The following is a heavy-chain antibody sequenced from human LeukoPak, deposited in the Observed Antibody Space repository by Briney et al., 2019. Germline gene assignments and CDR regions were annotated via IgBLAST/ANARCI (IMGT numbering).Heavy chain of an antibody. V-gene: IGHV3-21*01. CDR1: GFTFSTYT. Sequence: GGTLRLSCAAFGFTFSTYTMNWVSQVPGKGLEYVSTISSSSSYIYYGDSGKGRFTITRDNAKNSLYLQMNSLRAEDTAVYYCARAPYDSTGYETPLAFDIWGQGTMVTVSS. D-gene: IGHD3-22*01. J-gene: IGHJ3*02. CDR2: ISSSSSYI. CDR3: ARAPYDSTGYETPLAFDI.